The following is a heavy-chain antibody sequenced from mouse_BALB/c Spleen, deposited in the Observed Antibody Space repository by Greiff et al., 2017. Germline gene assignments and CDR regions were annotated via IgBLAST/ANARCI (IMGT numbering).Heavy chain of an antibody. CDR3: ARRGAYGSSYGAMDY. D-gene: IGHD1-1*01. CDR2: IYPGSGNT. Sequence: QVQLKESGAELVRPGTSVKISFKASGYAFTNYWLGWVKQRPGHGLEWIGDIYPGSGNTYYNEKFKGKATLTADKSSSTAYMQLSSLTSEDSAVYFCARRGAYGSSYGAMDYWGQGTSVTVSS. V-gene: IGHV1-63*01. CDR1: GYAFTNYW. J-gene: IGHJ4*01.